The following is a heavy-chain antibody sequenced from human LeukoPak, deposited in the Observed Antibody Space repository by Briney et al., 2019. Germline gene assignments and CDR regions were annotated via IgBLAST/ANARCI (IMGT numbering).Heavy chain of an antibody. D-gene: IGHD3-10*01. CDR2: IIPIFGTA. Sequence: SVKVSCKASGGTFSSYAISWVRQAPGQGLEWMGRIIPIFGTANYAKKFQGRVTITTDESTSTAYMGLSSLRSEDTAVYYCARDLWYYGSGRPEDYYYYYMDVWGKGTTVTVSS. V-gene: IGHV1-69*05. J-gene: IGHJ6*03. CDR3: ARDLWYYGSGRPEDYYYYYMDV. CDR1: GGTFSSYA.